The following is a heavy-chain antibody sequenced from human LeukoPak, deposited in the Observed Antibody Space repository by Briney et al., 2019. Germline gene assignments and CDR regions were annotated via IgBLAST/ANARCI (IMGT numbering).Heavy chain of an antibody. V-gene: IGHV3-30*04. CDR3: ARPQMVRGVTPFYYFDF. J-gene: IGHJ4*02. CDR1: GFNFRGYA. Sequence: GRSLRLSCTASGFNFRGYAMYWVRQAPGKGLEWVAVVSYDGSDKNYADSVKGRFTISRDNSQNTLYLQMNSLRVEDTAVYYCARPQMVRGVTPFYYFDFWGQGTLVTVSS. CDR2: VSYDGSDK. D-gene: IGHD3-10*01.